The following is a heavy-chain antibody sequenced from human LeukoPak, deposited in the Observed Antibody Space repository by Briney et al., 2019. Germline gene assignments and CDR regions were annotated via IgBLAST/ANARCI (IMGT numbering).Heavy chain of an antibody. CDR3: ARDLDLYYDSSGYYRYFDY. D-gene: IGHD3-22*01. J-gene: IGHJ4*02. Sequence: SVKVSCKASGGTFSSYAISWVRQAPGQGLEWMGRIIPIFGTANYAQKFQGRVTITTDESTSTAYMELSSLRSEDTAVYYCARDLDLYYDSSGYYRYFDYWGQGTLVTVSS. CDR1: GGTFSSYA. CDR2: IIPIFGTA. V-gene: IGHV1-69*05.